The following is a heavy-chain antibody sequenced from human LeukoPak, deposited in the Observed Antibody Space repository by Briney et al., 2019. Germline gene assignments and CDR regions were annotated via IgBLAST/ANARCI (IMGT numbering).Heavy chain of an antibody. V-gene: IGHV1-69*04. CDR2: IIPILGIA. J-gene: IGHJ4*02. D-gene: IGHD4-11*01. CDR3: ASGRVAMTTVKVDY. Sequence: SVKLSFKASGGTFSSYAISWVRPAPGQGLEWMGRIIPILGIANYAQKFQGRVTITADKSTSTAYMELSSLRSEDTAVYYCASGRVAMTTVKVDYWGQGTLVTVSS. CDR1: GGTFSSYA.